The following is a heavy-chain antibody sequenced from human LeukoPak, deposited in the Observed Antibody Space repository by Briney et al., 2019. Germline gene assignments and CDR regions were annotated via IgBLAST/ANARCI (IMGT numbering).Heavy chain of an antibody. Sequence: PGRSLRLSCAASGFTFSSYAMHWVRQAPGKGLEWVAVISYDGSNKYYADSVKGRFTISRDNSKNTLYLQMNSLRAEDTAVYYCARGGVPAALWVYFDYWGQGTLVTVSS. CDR2: ISYDGSNK. V-gene: IGHV3-30-3*01. J-gene: IGHJ4*02. D-gene: IGHD2-2*01. CDR3: ARGGVPAALWVYFDY. CDR1: GFTFSSYA.